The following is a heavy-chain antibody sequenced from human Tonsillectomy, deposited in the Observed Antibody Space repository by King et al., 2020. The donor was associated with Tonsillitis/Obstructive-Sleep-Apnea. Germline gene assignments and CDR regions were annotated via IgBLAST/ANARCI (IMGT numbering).Heavy chain of an antibody. J-gene: IGHJ4*02. CDR1: GFTFSSYW. V-gene: IGHV3-7*04. Sequence: VQLVESGGGWVQPGGSLRLSCPASGFTFSSYWISWVRQAPGKGLEGVANLKPEGTENSYLDLLKGRFTTSRDNAKNSLYLQVNSLRAEDTAVYYCARDGNTMSYDYWGQGTLVTVSS. CDR3: ARDGNTMSYDY. D-gene: IGHD3-10*02. CDR2: LKPEGTEN.